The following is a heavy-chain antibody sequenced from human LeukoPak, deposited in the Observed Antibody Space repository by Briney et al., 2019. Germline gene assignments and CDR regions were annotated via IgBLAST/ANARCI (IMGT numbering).Heavy chain of an antibody. J-gene: IGHJ4*02. CDR2: INHSGST. D-gene: IGHD3-10*01. V-gene: IGHV4-34*01. Sequence: SETLCLTCAVHGDSFRGYYWCSIRHPPGKRRGWVGEINHSGSTNYNPSLKSRVTISVDTSKNQFSLKLSSVTAADTAVYYCARVPFITMVRGVIDYWGQGTLVTVSS. CDR1: GDSFRGYY. CDR3: ARVPFITMVRGVIDY.